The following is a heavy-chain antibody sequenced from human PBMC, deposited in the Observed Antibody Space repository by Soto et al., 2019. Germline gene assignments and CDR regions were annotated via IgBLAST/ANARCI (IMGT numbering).Heavy chain of an antibody. V-gene: IGHV3-64*01. CDR3: GRDRPSNDYSNYYYYYMDV. J-gene: IGHJ6*03. CDR1: GFTFSSYA. CDR2: ISSNGGST. D-gene: IGHD4-4*01. Sequence: EVQLVESGGGLVQPGGSLRLSCAASGFTFSSYAMHWVRQAPGKGLEYVSAISSNGGSTYYANSVKGRFTISRDNSTNTMYLQMGSLRAEDMAVYYCGRDRPSNDYSNYYYYYMDVWGKGTTVTVSS.